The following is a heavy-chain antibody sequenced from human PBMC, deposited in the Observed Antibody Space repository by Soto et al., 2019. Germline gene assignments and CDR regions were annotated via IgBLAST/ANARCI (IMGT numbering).Heavy chain of an antibody. Sequence: SETLSLTCAVYGGSFSGYYWSWIRQPPGKGLEWIGEINHSGSTNYNPSLKSRVTISVDTSKNQFSLKLSSVTAADTAVYYCARTYYYGSGKRFDPWGQGTLVTVSS. D-gene: IGHD3-10*01. CDR2: INHSGST. CDR1: GGSFSGYY. V-gene: IGHV4-34*01. CDR3: ARTYYYGSGKRFDP. J-gene: IGHJ5*02.